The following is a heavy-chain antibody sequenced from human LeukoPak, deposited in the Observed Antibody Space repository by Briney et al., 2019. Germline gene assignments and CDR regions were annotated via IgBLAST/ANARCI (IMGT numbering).Heavy chain of an antibody. CDR3: ARGPCSGGSCPFDY. J-gene: IGHJ4*02. Sequence: SETLSLTCTVSGGSISSSSYYWGWIRRPPGKGLEWIGSIYYSGSTYSNPSLKSRVTISVDTSKNQFSLKLSSVTAADTAGYYCARGPCSGGSCPFDYWGQGTLVTVSS. V-gene: IGHV4-39*07. CDR2: IYYSGST. D-gene: IGHD2-15*01. CDR1: GGSISSSSYY.